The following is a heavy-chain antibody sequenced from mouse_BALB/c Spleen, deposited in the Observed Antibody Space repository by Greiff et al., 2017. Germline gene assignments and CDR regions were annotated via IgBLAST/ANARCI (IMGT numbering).Heavy chain of an antibody. Sequence: EVKVVESGGGLVKLGGSLKLSCAASGFTFSSYYMSWVRQTPEKRLELVAAINSNGGSTYYPDTVKGRFTISRDNAKNTLYLQMSSLKSEDTALYYCARRIPGGYFDVWGAGTTVTVSS. CDR3: ARRIPGGYFDV. CDR2: INSNGGST. V-gene: IGHV5-6-2*01. CDR1: GFTFSSYY. J-gene: IGHJ1*01.